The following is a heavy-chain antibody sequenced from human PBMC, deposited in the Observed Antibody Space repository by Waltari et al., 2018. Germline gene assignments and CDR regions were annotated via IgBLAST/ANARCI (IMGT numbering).Heavy chain of an antibody. V-gene: IGHV4-61*09. CDR3: ARETIYYYGMDV. Sequence: QVQLQESGPGLVKPSQTLSLTCTVSGGSISSGSYYWSWIRQPAGKGLEWIGYIYTSGSTNFNPSLKRRVTISVDTSKNQFSLKLSSVTAADTAVYYCARETIYYYGMDVWGQGTTVTVSS. CDR2: IYTSGST. J-gene: IGHJ6*02. D-gene: IGHD2-21*01. CDR1: GGSISSGSYY.